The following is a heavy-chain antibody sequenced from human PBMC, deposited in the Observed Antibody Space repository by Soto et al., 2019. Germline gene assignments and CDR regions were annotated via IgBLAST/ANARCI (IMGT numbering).Heavy chain of an antibody. V-gene: IGHV1-69*02. D-gene: IGHD2-15*01. CDR1: GGTFSSYT. CDR2: IIPILGIA. J-gene: IGHJ5*02. Sequence: ASVKVSCKASGGTFSSYTISWVRQAPGQGLEWMGRIIPILGIANYAQKFQGRVTITADKSTSTAYMELSSLRSEDTAVHYCARGKSLVVVAHYKPSIHNWFDPWGQGTLVTVSS. CDR3: ARGKSLVVVAHYKPSIHNWFDP.